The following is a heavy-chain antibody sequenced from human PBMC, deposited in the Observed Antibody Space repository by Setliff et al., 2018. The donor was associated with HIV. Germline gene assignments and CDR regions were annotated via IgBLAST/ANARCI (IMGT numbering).Heavy chain of an antibody. J-gene: IGHJ4*02. CDR1: GYTFTDYY. CDR2: ISPQNGDR. CDR3: ARQLSNSLDH. Sequence: VASVKVSCKTSGYTFTDYYMHWVRQAPGQGLEWMGWISPQNGDRKIPQRFRGRVTVTRDTSISTAYMELTGLTSDDTAVYFCARQLSNSLDHWGQGTPVTVSS. D-gene: IGHD6-6*01. V-gene: IGHV1-2*02.